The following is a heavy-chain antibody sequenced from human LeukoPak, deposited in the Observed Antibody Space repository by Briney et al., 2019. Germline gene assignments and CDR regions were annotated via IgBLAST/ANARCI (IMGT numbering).Heavy chain of an antibody. D-gene: IGHD6-19*01. Sequence: SETLSLTCTVSGGSISSGSHYWSWIRQPAGEGLEWIGRNYSSGNTNYNPSLKSRVTISVDTSKNQFSLKLSSVTAADTAIYYCARGIPVAGLFDYWGQGALVAVSS. CDR2: NYSSGNT. CDR3: ARGIPVAGLFDY. CDR1: GGSISSGSHY. V-gene: IGHV4-61*02. J-gene: IGHJ4*02.